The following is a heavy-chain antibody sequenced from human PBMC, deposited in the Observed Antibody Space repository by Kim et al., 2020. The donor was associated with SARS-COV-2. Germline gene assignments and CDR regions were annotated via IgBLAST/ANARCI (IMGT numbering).Heavy chain of an antibody. Sequence: SETLSLTCTVSGGSISSYYWSWIRQPPGKGLEWIGYIYYSGSTNYNPSLQSRVTISVDTSKNQFSLRLSSVPAADTAVYYCARDRAEEGGNSCYFDYCGQAGLVIVSS. CDR2: IYYSGST. CDR1: GGSISSYY. J-gene: IGHJ4*02. CDR3: ARDRAEEGGNSCYFDY. D-gene: IGHD2-21*02. V-gene: IGHV4-59*13.